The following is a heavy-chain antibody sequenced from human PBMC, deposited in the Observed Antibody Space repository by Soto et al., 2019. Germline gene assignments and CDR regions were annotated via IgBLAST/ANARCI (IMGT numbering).Heavy chain of an antibody. Sequence: ASVKVSCKASGYTFTSYDINWVRQATGQGLEWMGWMNPNSGNTGYAQKFQGRVTMTRNTSISTAYMELSSLRSEDTAVYYCARSSHLYYYGSGSYSNWGQGTLGTVSS. D-gene: IGHD3-10*01. J-gene: IGHJ4*02. CDR3: ARSSHLYYYGSGSYSN. CDR1: GYTFTSYD. CDR2: MNPNSGNT. V-gene: IGHV1-8*01.